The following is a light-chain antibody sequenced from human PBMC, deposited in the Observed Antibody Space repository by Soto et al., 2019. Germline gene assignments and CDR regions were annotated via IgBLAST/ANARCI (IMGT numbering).Light chain of an antibody. V-gene: IGKV3-20*01. J-gene: IGKJ1*01. CDR1: QSLRTHS. Sequence: EMLKTQSPGTLSLSLGERATLSCRAGQSLRTHSLAWYQQNPGKDPRLLISGVYSRDAGIPDTFSGSGSGTAFTLTSSRLEPEDFAVYYCQQYDTSPRTFGQGTKVDIK. CDR2: GVY. CDR3: QQYDTSPRT.